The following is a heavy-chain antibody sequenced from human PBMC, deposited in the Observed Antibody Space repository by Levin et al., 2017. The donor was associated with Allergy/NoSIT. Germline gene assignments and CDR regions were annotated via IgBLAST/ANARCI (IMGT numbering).Heavy chain of an antibody. D-gene: IGHD3-10*01. CDR3: ARDYGSGRLTGYYFDS. Sequence: SETLSLTCAVSGGSISSYYWSWIRQPAGKGLEWIGRIYTSGTTNYNPSLKSRVTVSVDTSKNHLSLRLTSVTAADTAVYFCARDYGSGRLTGYYFDSWGQGTLVTVSS. CDR2: IYTSGTT. V-gene: IGHV4-4*07. CDR1: GGSISSYY. J-gene: IGHJ4*02.